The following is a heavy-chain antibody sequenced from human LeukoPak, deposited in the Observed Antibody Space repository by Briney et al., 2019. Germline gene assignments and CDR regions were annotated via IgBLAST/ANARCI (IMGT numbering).Heavy chain of an antibody. V-gene: IGHV7-4-1*02. D-gene: IGHD5-18*01. CDR3: ARGLGSLRAWIQLWHSFDY. CDR1: GYTFTSYA. Sequence: ASVKVSCTASGYTFTSYAMNWVRQAPGQGLEWMGWINTNTGNPTYAQGFTGRFVFSLDTSVSTAYLQISSLKAEDTAVYYCARGLGSLRAWIQLWHSFDYWGQGTLVTVSS. J-gene: IGHJ4*02. CDR2: INTNTGNP.